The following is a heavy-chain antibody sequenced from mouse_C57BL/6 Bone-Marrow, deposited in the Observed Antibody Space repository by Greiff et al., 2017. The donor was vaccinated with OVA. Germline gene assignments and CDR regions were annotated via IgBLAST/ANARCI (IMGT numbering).Heavy chain of an antibody. D-gene: IGHD1-1*01. J-gene: IGHJ2*01. V-gene: IGHV1-55*01. Sequence: VQLQQPGAELVKPGASVKMSCKASGYTFTSYWITWVKQRPGQGLEWIGDIYPGSGSTNYNEKFTGKATLTADKSSSTAYMQLSSLTSEDSAVYFCARFSDYYGRGYYFDYWGQGTTLTVSS. CDR3: ARFSDYYGRGYYFDY. CDR1: GYTFTSYW. CDR2: IYPGSGST.